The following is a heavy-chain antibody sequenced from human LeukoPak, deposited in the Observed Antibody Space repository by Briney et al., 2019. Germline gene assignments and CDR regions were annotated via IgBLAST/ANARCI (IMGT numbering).Heavy chain of an antibody. CDR1: GGTFSSYT. CDR3: ARPTTVTLEGAFDI. Sequence: ASVKVSCKASGGTFSSYTISWVRQAPGQGLEWMGRIIPILGIANYAQKFQGRVTITADKSTSTAYMELSSLRSEDTAVYYCARPTTVTLEGAFDIWGQGTMVTVSS. V-gene: IGHV1-69*02. CDR2: IIPILGIA. J-gene: IGHJ3*02. D-gene: IGHD4-17*01.